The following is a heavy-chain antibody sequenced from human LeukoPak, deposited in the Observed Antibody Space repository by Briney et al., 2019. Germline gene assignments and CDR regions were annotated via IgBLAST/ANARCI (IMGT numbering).Heavy chain of an antibody. CDR3: ARGPIQLWIHNAMDV. V-gene: IGHV3-49*04. CDR2: IRSKAYRGTT. Sequence: GGSLRLSCTGSGFTFGDHAMSWVRQAPGKGLEWVGFIRSKAYRGTTEYAASVKGRFTISRADSASIAYLQMNSLRTEDTAVYYCARGPIQLWIHNAMDVWGQGTTVTVSS. J-gene: IGHJ6*02. D-gene: IGHD5-18*01. CDR1: GFTFGDHA.